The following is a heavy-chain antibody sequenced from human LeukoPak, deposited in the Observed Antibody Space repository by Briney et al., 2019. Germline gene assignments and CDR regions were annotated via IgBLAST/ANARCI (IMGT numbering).Heavy chain of an antibody. CDR1: GYSFTSYW. V-gene: IGHV5-51*01. CDR3: ASGYDSEYFDY. Sequence: GASLKISCKGAGYSFTSYWIGWVRQMPGKGLEGMGIIYPGDSDTRYSPSFQGQVTISADRSISNAYLQWSSLKASDTAMYYCASGYDSEYFDYWGQGTLVTVSS. J-gene: IGHJ4*02. CDR2: IYPGDSDT. D-gene: IGHD5-12*01.